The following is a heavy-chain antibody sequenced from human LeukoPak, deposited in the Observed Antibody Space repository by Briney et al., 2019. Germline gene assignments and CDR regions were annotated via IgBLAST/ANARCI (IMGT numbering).Heavy chain of an antibody. CDR3: ARGFTRSYDYVWGTTVRYLDY. Sequence: GGSLRLSCAASGFTFTSYGISWVRQAPGQGLEWMGWISAYNGNTNSAQKLQGRVTMTTDTSTSTAYMELRSLRSDDTAVYYCARGFTRSYDYVWGTTVRYLDYWGQGTLVTVSS. J-gene: IGHJ4*02. D-gene: IGHD3-16*01. CDR1: GFTFTSYG. CDR2: ISAYNGNT. V-gene: IGHV1-18*01.